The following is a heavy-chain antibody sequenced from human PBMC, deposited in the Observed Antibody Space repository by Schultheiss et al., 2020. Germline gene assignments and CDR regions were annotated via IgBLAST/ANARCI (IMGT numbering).Heavy chain of an antibody. D-gene: IGHD2-21*01. CDR3: VRVLDPMTRRIAS. Sequence: SLRLSCAASGFTFSSYAMSWVRQAPGKGLEWVSSISSSSSYIYYADSVKGRFTISRDNSKNTLYLQMNSLRAEDTAVYYCVRVLDPMTRRIASWGQGTLVTVSS. V-gene: IGHV3-23*01. CDR1: GFTFSSYA. CDR2: ISSSSSYI. J-gene: IGHJ5*02.